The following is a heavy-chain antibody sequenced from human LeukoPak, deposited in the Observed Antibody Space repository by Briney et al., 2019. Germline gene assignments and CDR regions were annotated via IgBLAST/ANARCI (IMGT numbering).Heavy chain of an antibody. V-gene: IGHV1-2*02. CDR2: INLNTGDT. J-gene: IGHJ4*01. CDR1: RYTLTVSY. D-gene: IGHD1/OR15-1a*01. Sequence: VASVKVSSEASRYTLTVSYIRRVPQAPRQRLEWMGWINLNTGDTDYATKFQGRANMTRATSITTAYMELRRMRCEDTAVYYCAMEQPALDYWGGGTPGTASS. CDR3: AMEQPALDY.